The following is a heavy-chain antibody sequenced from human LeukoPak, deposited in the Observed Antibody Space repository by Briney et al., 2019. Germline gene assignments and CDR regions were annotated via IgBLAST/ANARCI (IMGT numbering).Heavy chain of an antibody. CDR1: GFTFDDYA. CDR3: AKDKYQLLYRSYFDY. J-gene: IGHJ4*02. D-gene: IGHD2-2*02. CDR2: ISWNSGSI. V-gene: IGHV3-9*01. Sequence: GRSLRLSCAASGFTFDDYAMHWVRHAPGKGLEWVSGISWNSGSIVYADSVKGRFTISRDNAKNSLYLQMNSLRAEDTALYYCAKDKYQLLYRSYFDYWGQGTLVTVSS.